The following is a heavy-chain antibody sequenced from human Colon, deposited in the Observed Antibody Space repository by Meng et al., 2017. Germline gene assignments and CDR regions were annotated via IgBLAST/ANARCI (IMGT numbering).Heavy chain of an antibody. CDR1: GYTFTGYY. D-gene: IGHD6-19*01. V-gene: IGHV1-2*06. CDR2: INPNSGGT. CDR3: AHQAVAGTRGWFDP. J-gene: IGHJ5*02. Sequence: QVQLVQSGAEVKKPGASVKVSCKASGYTFTGYYMHWVRQAPGQGLEWMGRINPNSGGTNYAQKFQGRVTMTRDTSISTAYMELSRLRSDDTAVYYCAHQAVAGTRGWFDPWDQGTLVTVSS.